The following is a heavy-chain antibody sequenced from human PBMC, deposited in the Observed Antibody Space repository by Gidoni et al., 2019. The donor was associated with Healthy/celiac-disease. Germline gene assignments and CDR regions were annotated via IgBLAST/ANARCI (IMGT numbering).Heavy chain of an antibody. V-gene: IGHV3-48*01. CDR3: VRDRVPDYGGISGFDP. CDR1: GFTFGSYS. D-gene: IGHD3-10*01. J-gene: IGHJ5*02. CDR2: ISRSSTSI. Sequence: EVELLDSGGGLVQPGGSLRLSCSASGFTFGSYSMNWVRQAPGKGLEWISYISRSSTSIYYADSVRGRFTISRDTAKNSLYLQMNSLRTEDTAVYYCVRDRVPDYGGISGFDPWGQGTLVTVSS.